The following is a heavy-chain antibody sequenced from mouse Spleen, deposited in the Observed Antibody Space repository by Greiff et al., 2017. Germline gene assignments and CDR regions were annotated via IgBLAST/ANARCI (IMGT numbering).Heavy chain of an antibody. CDR2: IDPENGDT. J-gene: IGHJ3*01. V-gene: IGHV14-4*01. CDR3: TVYGRFAY. Sequence: EVQLVESGAELVRPGASVKLSCTASGFNIKDDYMHWVKQRPEQGLEWIGWIDPENGDTEYASKFQGKATITADTSSNTAYLQLSSLTSEDTAVYYCTVYGRFAYWGQGTLVTVSA. D-gene: IGHD1-2*01. CDR1: GFNIKDDY.